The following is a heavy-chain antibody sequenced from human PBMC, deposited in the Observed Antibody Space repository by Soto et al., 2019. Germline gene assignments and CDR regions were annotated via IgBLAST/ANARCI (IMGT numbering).Heavy chain of an antibody. CDR2: ISSGSAKT. J-gene: IGHJ4*02. V-gene: IGHV3-23*01. D-gene: IGHD1-1*01. Sequence: PXXSLRLSFAPSGFTFNNFPLIWVLQAPGKGLEWLSAISSGSAKTYYADSVKGRFTVSRDTSKNTLYLQMNNLRADDTAVYYCVRGDNWSDEASDYWGQGNLVTVPQ. CDR1: GFTFNNFP. CDR3: VRGDNWSDEASDY.